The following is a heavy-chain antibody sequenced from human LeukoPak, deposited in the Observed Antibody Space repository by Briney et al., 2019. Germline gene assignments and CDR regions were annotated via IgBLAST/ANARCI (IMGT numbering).Heavy chain of an antibody. J-gene: IGHJ4*02. CDR3: ARSIAGAAGIGY. CDR2: ISSSSSYI. V-gene: IGHV3-21*01. CDR1: GFTFSSYS. D-gene: IGHD6-19*01. Sequence: GGSLRLSCAASGFTFSSYSMNWVRQAPGKGLEWVSSISSSSSYIYYADSVKGRFTISRDNAKNSLYLQMNSLRAEDTAVYYCARSIAGAAGIGYWGQGTLVTVSP.